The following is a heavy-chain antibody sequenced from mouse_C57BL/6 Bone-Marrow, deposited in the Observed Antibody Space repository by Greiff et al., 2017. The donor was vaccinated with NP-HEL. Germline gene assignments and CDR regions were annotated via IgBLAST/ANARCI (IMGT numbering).Heavy chain of an antibody. V-gene: IGHV5-17*01. CDR3: ARGTTVVAYYFDY. CDR2: ISSGSSTI. J-gene: IGHJ2*01. Sequence: EVKLMESGGGLVKPGGSLKLSCAASGFTFSDYGMHWVRQAPEQGLEWVAYISSGSSTIYYADTVKGRFTISRDNAKTTLFLQMTSLRSEETAMYYCARGTTVVAYYFDYWGQGTTLTVSA. D-gene: IGHD1-1*01. CDR1: GFTFSDYG.